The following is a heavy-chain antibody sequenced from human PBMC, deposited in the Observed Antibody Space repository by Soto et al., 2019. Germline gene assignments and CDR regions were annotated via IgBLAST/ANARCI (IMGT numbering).Heavy chain of an antibody. CDR2: INHSGST. CDR1: GGSFSGYY. CDR3: ARGGPRAARPAHWFDP. J-gene: IGHJ5*02. Sequence: QVQLQQWGAGLLKPSETLSLTCAVYGGSFSGYYWSWIRQPPGKGLEWIGEINHSGSTNYNPSLKSRVTISVDTSKNQFSLKLSSVTAADTAVYYCARGGPRAARPAHWFDPWGQGTLVTVSS. D-gene: IGHD6-6*01. V-gene: IGHV4-34*01.